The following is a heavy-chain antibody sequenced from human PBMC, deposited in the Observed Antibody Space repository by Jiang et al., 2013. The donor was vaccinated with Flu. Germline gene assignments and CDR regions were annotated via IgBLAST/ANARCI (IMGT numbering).Heavy chain of an antibody. J-gene: IGHJ1*01. CDR1: GGSFGDYY. V-gene: IGHV4-34*01. CDR3: AGVADFGQH. CDR2: ISHSGST. D-gene: IGHD2-15*01. Sequence: GLLKPSETLSLTCAVYGGSFGDYYWSWFRQPPGKGLEWIGEISHSGSTKYNPSLKSRVTISVDTSKSQFSLKLNSVTAADTAVYYCAGVADFGQHWAQGTLISVSS.